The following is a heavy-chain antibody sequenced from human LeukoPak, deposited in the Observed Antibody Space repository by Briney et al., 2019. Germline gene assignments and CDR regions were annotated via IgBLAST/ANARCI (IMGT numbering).Heavy chain of an antibody. D-gene: IGHD3-22*01. V-gene: IGHV7-4-1*02. CDR1: GYTFTSYA. CDR3: ARVVVITTDAFDI. J-gene: IGHJ3*02. CDR2: ISTNTGNP. Sequence: GASVKVSCKSSGYTFTSYAMNWVRQAPGQGLEWMGWISTNTGNPTYAQGFTGRFVFSLDTSVSTAYLQISSLKAEDTAVYYCARVVVITTDAFDIWGQGTMVTVSS.